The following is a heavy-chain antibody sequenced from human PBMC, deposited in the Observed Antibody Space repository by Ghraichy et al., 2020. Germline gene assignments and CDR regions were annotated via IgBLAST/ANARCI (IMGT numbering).Heavy chain of an antibody. CDR3: AKDYYDSSAYYYGRVYFDY. Sequence: GGSLRLSCAASGFTFNTYAMSWVRQAPGKGLEWVSAIGGSGDNAYYADSVKGRFTISRDNSKNTLFLQMNSLRAEDTALYYCAKDYYDSSAYYYGRVYFDYWGQGTLVTVSS. J-gene: IGHJ4*02. CDR1: GFTFNTYA. D-gene: IGHD3-22*01. V-gene: IGHV3-23*01. CDR2: IGGSGDNA.